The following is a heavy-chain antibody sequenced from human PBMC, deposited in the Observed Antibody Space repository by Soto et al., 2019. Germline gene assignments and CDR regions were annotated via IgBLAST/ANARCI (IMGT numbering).Heavy chain of an antibody. CDR3: ARHGVVRGISDY. D-gene: IGHD3-10*01. CDR2: IYYSGST. J-gene: IGHJ4*02. CDR1: GCSISSYY. V-gene: IGHV4-59*08. Sequence: SETLSLTCTVSGCSISSYYWSWIRQPPGKGLEWIGYIYYSGSTDYNPSLKSRVTISVDTSKNQFSLKLSSVTAADTAVYFCARHGVVRGISDYWGQGTLVTVS.